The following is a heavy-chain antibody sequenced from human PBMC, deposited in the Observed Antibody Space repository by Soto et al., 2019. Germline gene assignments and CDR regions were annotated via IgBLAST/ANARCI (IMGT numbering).Heavy chain of an antibody. V-gene: IGHV4-34*01. CDR3: ARYAFGTVVTHWYFDL. CDR2: INHSGST. CDR1: GGSFSGYY. D-gene: IGHD2-21*02. J-gene: IGHJ2*01. Sequence: SETLSLTCAVYGGSFSGYYWSWIRQPPGKGLEWIGEINHSGSTNYNPSLKSRVTISVDTSKNQFSLKLSSVTAADTAVYYCARYAFGTVVTHWYFDLWGRGTLVTVSS.